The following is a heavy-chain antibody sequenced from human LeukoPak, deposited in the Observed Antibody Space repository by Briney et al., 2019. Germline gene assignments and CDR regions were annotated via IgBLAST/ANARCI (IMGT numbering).Heavy chain of an antibody. D-gene: IGHD7-27*01. CDR2: INPNSGGT. Sequence: GASVKVSCKASGYTFTGYYMHWVRQAPGQGLEWMGWINPNSGGTKYSQKFQGSVTMTRDTSISTAYMEPSRLRSDDTALYYCAREWMGTGAFDIWGQGTMVTVSS. CDR3: AREWMGTGAFDI. V-gene: IGHV1-2*02. CDR1: GYTFTGYY. J-gene: IGHJ3*02.